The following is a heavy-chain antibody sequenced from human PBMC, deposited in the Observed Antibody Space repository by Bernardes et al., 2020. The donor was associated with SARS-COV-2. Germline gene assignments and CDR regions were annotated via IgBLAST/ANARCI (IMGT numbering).Heavy chain of an antibody. D-gene: IGHD3-3*01. CDR2: VNTYNGTT. CDR1: GYTFTSSG. J-gene: IGHJ5*02. V-gene: IGHV1-18*04. Sequence: AAWKDYCKASGYTFTSSGISWVRQAPGQGPEWMGWVNTYNGTTTYARKFQGRVTMTTDTSTSTAYMELRSLISDDTAVYYCARDGTTIFGVVFRTNYVDPWGQGTLVTGSS. CDR3: ARDGTTIFGVVFRTNYVDP.